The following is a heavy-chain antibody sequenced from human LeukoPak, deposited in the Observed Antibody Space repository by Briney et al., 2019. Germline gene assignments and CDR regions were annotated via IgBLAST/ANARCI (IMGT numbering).Heavy chain of an antibody. V-gene: IGHV1-69*13. CDR2: IIPIFGTA. CDR1: GGTFSSYA. CDR3: ARNIVAHDYDYFDY. Sequence: SVKVSCRASGGTFSSYAISWVRQAPGQGLEWMGGIIPIFGTANYAQKFQGRVTITADESTSTAYMELSSLRSEDTAVYYCARNIVAHDYDYFDYWGQGTLVTVSS. D-gene: IGHD5-12*01. J-gene: IGHJ4*02.